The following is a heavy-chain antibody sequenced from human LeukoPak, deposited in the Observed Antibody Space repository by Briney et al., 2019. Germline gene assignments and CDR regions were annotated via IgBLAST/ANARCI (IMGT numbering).Heavy chain of an antibody. V-gene: IGHV3-33*01. CDR2: HFASNK. CDR1: GFIFSSYG. D-gene: IGHD2/OR15-2a*01. J-gene: IGHJ4*02. CDR3: AREGPRGNSQFDY. Sequence: PGGSLRLSCVTSGFIFSSYGIHWVRQAPGKGLEWVAWHFASNKYYAEAVRGRFTMSRDNSKNTLYLQMNSLRAEDTAVYYCAREGPRGNSQFDYWGQGTLVTVSS.